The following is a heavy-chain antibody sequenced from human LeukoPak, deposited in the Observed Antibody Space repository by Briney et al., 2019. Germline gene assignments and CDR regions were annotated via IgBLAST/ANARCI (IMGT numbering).Heavy chain of an antibody. CDR3: ARDRVVGATGHDY. CDR2: ISYDGSNK. D-gene: IGHD1-26*01. CDR1: GFTFSSYG. Sequence: SLTLSCAASGFTFSSYGMHWVRQAPGKGLEWVAVISYDGSNKYYADSVKGRFTISRDNSKNTLYLQMNSLRAEDTAVYYCARDRVVGATGHDYWGQGNLGSVSS. J-gene: IGHJ4*02. V-gene: IGHV3-30*03.